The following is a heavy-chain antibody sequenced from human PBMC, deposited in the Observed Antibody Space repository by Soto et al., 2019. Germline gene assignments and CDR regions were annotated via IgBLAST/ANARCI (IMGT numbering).Heavy chain of an antibody. J-gene: IGHJ4*02. V-gene: IGHV3-30-3*01. D-gene: IGHD5-18*01. CDR2: TSDDGDIQ. CDR1: VFDFRNYA. Sequence: PWGSLRLSCSASVFDFRNYAMHWVRQSPGKGPEWVAITSDDGDIQYYADSVKGRFTISRDNSKNTLYLQMTSLRSEDAAVYFCARAVDAAMDPLDYWGQGTLVTVSS. CDR3: ARAVDAAMDPLDY.